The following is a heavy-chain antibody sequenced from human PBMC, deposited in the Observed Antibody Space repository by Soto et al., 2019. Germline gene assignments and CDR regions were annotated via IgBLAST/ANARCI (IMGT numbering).Heavy chain of an antibody. Sequence: GGSLRLSCAASGFTSNDLAMHWIRQVPGKGLEWVSGIYWHGDRIDYADSVKGRFTISRDNAKNSLYLQMNSLRPEDTALCYCVKDQTAGGLDCWGQGTLVTVSS. D-gene: IGHD2-21*02. CDR1: GFTSNDLA. CDR2: IYWHGDRI. V-gene: IGHV3-9*02. J-gene: IGHJ4*02. CDR3: VKDQTAGGLDC.